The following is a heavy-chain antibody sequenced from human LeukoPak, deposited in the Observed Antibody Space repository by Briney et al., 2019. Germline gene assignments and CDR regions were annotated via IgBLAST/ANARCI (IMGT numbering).Heavy chain of an antibody. CDR1: GFTFSNYE. CDR2: ISSSGRNI. CDR3: ARDMVQLWSKDF. D-gene: IGHD5-18*01. V-gene: IGHV3-48*03. J-gene: IGHJ4*02. Sequence: GGSLRLSCAASGFTFSNYEFNWVRQAPGKGLEWVSYISSSGRNIYYADSVKGRFTISRDNAKNSLYLQMNSLRAEDTAVYYCARDMVQLWSKDFWGQGTLVTVSS.